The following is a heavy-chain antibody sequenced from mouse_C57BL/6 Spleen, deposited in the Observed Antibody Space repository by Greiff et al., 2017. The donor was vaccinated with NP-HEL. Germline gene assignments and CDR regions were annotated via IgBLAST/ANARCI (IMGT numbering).Heavy chain of an antibody. J-gene: IGHJ4*01. Sequence: DVQLVESGGDLVKPGGSLKLSCAASGFTFSSYGMSWVRQTPDKRLEWVATISSGGSYTYYPDSVKGRFTISRDNAKNTLYLQMSSLKSEDTAMYYCARHFIRDYAMDYWGQGTSVTVSS. CDR2: ISSGGSYT. CDR1: GFTFSSYG. V-gene: IGHV5-6*01. CDR3: ARHFIRDYAMDY. D-gene: IGHD1-1*01.